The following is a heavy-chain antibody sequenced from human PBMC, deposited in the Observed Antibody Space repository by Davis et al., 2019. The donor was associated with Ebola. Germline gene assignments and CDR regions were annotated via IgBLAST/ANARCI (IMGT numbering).Heavy chain of an antibody. Sequence: AASVNVSCKASRYTFTSYAMHWVRQAPGQRLEWMGWINAGNGNTKYSQKFQGRVTITRDTSASTAYMERSSLRSEDTAVYYCAGDRGSYFNWFDPWGQGTLVTVSS. CDR2: INAGNGNT. CDR3: AGDRGSYFNWFDP. J-gene: IGHJ5*02. D-gene: IGHD1-26*01. V-gene: IGHV1-3*01. CDR1: RYTFTSYA.